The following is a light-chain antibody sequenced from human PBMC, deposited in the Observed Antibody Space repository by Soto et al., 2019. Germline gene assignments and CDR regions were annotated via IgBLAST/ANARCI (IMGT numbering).Light chain of an antibody. CDR2: AAS. V-gene: IGKV1-39*01. CDR3: QQCNNSPRT. CDR1: ESVSSY. Sequence: DIALTQSPACLSVSVGDRVTITCRASESVSSYLTWYQQKPGQAPKLLIYAASSRHSGVPARFSGSGSGTDFTLTISSLQPEDFAVYYCQQCNNSPRTFGQGTKVDIK. J-gene: IGKJ1*01.